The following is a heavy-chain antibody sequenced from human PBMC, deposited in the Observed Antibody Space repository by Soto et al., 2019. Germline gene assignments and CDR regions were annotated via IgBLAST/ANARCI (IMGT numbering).Heavy chain of an antibody. CDR3: ARGFADSSSWYVADNWFDP. V-gene: IGHV1-46*01. Sequence: ASVKVSCKASGYAFTSHYMHWVRQAPGQGLEWMGIINPSGGSTSYAQKFQGRVTMTRDTSTSTVYMELSSLRSEDTAVYYCARGFADSSSWYVADNWFDPWGQGTLVTVSS. CDR2: INPSGGST. J-gene: IGHJ5*02. D-gene: IGHD6-13*01. CDR1: GYAFTSHY.